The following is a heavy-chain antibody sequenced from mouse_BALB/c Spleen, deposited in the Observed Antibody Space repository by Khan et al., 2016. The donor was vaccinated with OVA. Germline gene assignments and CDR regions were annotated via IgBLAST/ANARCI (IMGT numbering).Heavy chain of an antibody. CDR2: ISGGSNTI. J-gene: IGHJ2*01. V-gene: IGHV5-17*02. CDR3: ATSYFYGYYLDY. Sequence: EVELVESGGDLVQPGGSRKLSCAASGFTFSSYGMHWVRQAPEKGLEWVAYISGGSNTIYYADTVKGRFTISRDNPRNTLFLQMTSLMSEDTAMYYCATSYFYGYYLDYWGPGTTLTVSS. D-gene: IGHD1-1*01. CDR1: GFTFSSYG.